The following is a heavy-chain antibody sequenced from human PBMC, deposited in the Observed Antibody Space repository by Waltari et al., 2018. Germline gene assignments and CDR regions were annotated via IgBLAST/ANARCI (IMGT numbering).Heavy chain of an antibody. CDR3: AKDLRDDGIWDMDS. Sequence: LQSGGVFVPPGGSVRLSCDGFGFTFRIYTMTWVRQATGKGLEWVSGIYVGGSGRTFYEESVKGRFTVSRDDFKKTVYLERNSLRVDDTALYYCAKDLRDDGIWDMDSWGQGTLVTVSS. V-gene: IGHV3-23*01. CDR2: IYVGGSGRT. CDR1: GFTFRIYT. D-gene: IGHD2-15*01. J-gene: IGHJ4*02.